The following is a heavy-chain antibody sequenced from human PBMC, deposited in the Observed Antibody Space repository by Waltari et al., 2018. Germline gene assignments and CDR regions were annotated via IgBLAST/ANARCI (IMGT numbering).Heavy chain of an antibody. CDR1: GFTFSSYG. J-gene: IGHJ4*02. Sequence: QVQLVESGGGVVQPGGSLRFSCSASGFTFSSYGMHWVRQAPGKGLEWVSFIRYDGSNKYYADSVKGRFTISRDNSKNTLYLQMNSLRVEDTAVYYCAKGCGGDCYYFDYWGQGTLVTVSS. V-gene: IGHV3-30*02. CDR3: AKGCGGDCYYFDY. CDR2: IRYDGSNK. D-gene: IGHD2-21*01.